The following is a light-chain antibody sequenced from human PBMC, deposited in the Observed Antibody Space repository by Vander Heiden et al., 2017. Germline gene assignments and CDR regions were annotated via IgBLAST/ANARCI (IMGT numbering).Light chain of an antibody. V-gene: IGLV3-21*04. J-gene: IGLJ1*01. Sequence: SYVLTQPPSVSVAPGKTAKITCGGNNIGSKSVHWYQQKPGKAPVLVIYYDSDRPSGIPERFSGSNSGNTATLTINRVEAGDEADYYCQVWDSSSEPYVFGTGTKVTVL. CDR1: NIGSKS. CDR3: QVWDSSSEPYV. CDR2: YDS.